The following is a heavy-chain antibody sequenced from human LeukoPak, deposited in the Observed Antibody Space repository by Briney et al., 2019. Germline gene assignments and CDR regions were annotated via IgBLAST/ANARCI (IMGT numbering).Heavy chain of an antibody. D-gene: IGHD2-15*01. V-gene: IGHV1-46*01. CDR2: INPSGGST. CDR3: ARRYCSGGGCPNDY. J-gene: IGHJ4*02. Sequence: ASVKVSCKASGYTFTSCYMHWVRQAPAQGLEWMGVINPSGGSTSYAQKFQGRVTMTSDMSTSTVYMELSSLRSEDTAMYYCARRYCSGGGCPNDYWGQGTLVTVSS. CDR1: GYTFTSCY.